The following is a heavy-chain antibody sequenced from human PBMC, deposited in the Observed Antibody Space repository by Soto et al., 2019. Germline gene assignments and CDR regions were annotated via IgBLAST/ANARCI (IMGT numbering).Heavy chain of an antibody. CDR1: GYTFTSYG. V-gene: IGHV1-18*01. J-gene: IGHJ6*02. Sequence: ASVKVSCKASGYTFTSYGISWVRQAPGQGLEWMGWISAYNGNTNYAQKLQGRVTMTTDTSTSTAYMELRSLRSDDTAVYYCARAPYCSGGSCYSYYYYYYGMDVWGQGTTVTVSS. D-gene: IGHD2-15*01. CDR2: ISAYNGNT. CDR3: ARAPYCSGGSCYSYYYYYYGMDV.